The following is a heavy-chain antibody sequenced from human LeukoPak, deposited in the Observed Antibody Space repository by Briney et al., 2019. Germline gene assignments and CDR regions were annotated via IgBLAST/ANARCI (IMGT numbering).Heavy chain of an antibody. CDR2: IYYSGST. CDR3: ARDRTMASAMVDAFDI. Sequence: SETLSLTCTVSGGSINSGGYYWSWIRQHPGKGLEWIGYIYYSGSTYYNPSLKSRVTISVDTSKNQFSLKLSSVTAADTAVYYCARDRTMASAMVDAFDIWGQGTMVTVSS. J-gene: IGHJ3*02. V-gene: IGHV4-31*03. CDR1: GGSINSGGYY. D-gene: IGHD5-18*01.